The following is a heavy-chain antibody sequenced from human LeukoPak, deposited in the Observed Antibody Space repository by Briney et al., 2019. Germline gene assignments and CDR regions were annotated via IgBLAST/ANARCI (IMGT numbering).Heavy chain of an antibody. D-gene: IGHD6-13*01. V-gene: IGHV4-59*01. CDR3: ARDAAAGTGFDY. CDR2: IYYSGST. Sequence: SETLSLTYTVSGGSISSYYWGWIRQPPGKGLEWSGYIYYSGSTNYNPSLKSRVTISVDTSKNQFSLKLSSVTAADTAVYYCARDAAAGTGFDYWGQGTLVTVSS. J-gene: IGHJ4*02. CDR1: GGSISSYY.